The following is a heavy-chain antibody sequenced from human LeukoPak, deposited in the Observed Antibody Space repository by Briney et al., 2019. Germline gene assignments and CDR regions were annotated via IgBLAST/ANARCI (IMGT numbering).Heavy chain of an antibody. J-gene: IGHJ3*01. CDR3: ARFTYYYDSSGPL. CDR1: GFTFSDYW. CDR2: IKQDGSEG. D-gene: IGHD3-22*01. Sequence: GGSPRLSCAASGFTFSDYWMTWVRQAPGKGLEWVANIKQDGSEGYYADSVKGRFTISRDNAKNSLYLQMNSLRAEDTAVYYCARFTYYYDSSGPLWGQGTMVTVSS. V-gene: IGHV3-7*03.